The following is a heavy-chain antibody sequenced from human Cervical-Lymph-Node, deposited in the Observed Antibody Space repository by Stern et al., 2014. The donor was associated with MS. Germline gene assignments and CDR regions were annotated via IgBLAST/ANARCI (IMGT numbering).Heavy chain of an antibody. Sequence: QVQLQESDPGLLRPSETLSLTCNVSGASITSHFWSWIRQPPGKGLEWIGYIYYRGTTNYNASLKGRVAISINTSKTQFSLRLSSVTAADTAVYYCARATDLWGQGILVTVSS. CDR3: ARATDL. CDR2: IYYRGTT. CDR1: GASITSHF. J-gene: IGHJ5*02. V-gene: IGHV4-59*11.